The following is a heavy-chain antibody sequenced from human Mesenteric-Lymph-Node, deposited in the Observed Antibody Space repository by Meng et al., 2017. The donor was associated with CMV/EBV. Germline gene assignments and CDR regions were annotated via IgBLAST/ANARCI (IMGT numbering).Heavy chain of an antibody. CDR1: GYTFTGYY. CDR2: INPNTGGT. V-gene: IGHV1-2*02. J-gene: IGHJ4*02. CDR3: ARVLYSGQYQLPMGY. Sequence: ASVKVSCKASGYTFTGYYIHWVRQTPGQGLEWMAWINPNTGGTNYAQKFQGRVAMTRDTSISTAYMELSSLRSDDTAVYYCARVLYSGQYQLPMGYWGQGTLVTVSS. D-gene: IGHD2-2*01.